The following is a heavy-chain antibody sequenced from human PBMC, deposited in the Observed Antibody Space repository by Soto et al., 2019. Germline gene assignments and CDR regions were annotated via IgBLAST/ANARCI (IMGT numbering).Heavy chain of an antibody. CDR1: GFAFSSYG. D-gene: IGHD5-18*01. J-gene: IGHJ6*02. CDR3: AKEVGASDTAVLGFFYYGVDV. CDR2: ISHDGSIY. V-gene: IGHV3-30*18. Sequence: VGSLRLSCAASGFAFSSYGIHWVRQAPGKGLEWVAVISHDGSIYSYADSVAGRLDISRDNSKSMVYVDMISLRPDDTAVYYCAKEVGASDTAVLGFFYYGVDVWGQGTTVTVSS.